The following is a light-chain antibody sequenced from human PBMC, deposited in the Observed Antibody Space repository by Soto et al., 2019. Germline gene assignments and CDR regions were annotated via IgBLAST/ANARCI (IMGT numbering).Light chain of an antibody. CDR1: SSDVGTYNY. CDR2: DVS. Sequence: QSVLTQPRLVSGPPGQSVSISCSGTSSDVGTYNYVSWYQQHPGKAPKLMIYDVSKRPSGVPDRFSGSKSGNTASLTISGLQAEDEADYYCCSYAGGYTHAVFGGGTKVTVL. CDR3: CSYAGGYTHAV. J-gene: IGLJ2*01. V-gene: IGLV2-11*01.